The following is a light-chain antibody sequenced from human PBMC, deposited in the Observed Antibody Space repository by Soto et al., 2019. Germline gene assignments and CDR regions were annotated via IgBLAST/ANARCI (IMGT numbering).Light chain of an antibody. CDR2: AAS. V-gene: IGKV1-6*01. Sequence: QMTQSPPSLSASVGDRVTITCRASQGIGSDLGWYQQKPGKAPKLLIYAASILQSGVPSRFSGSGSGTDFTLTIRSLQPEDFATYYCLQDYDYTLTFGGGTKLEI. CDR3: LQDYDYTLT. J-gene: IGKJ4*01. CDR1: QGIGSD.